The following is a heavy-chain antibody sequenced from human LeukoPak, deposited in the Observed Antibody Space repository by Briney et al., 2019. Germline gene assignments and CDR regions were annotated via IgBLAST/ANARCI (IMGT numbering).Heavy chain of an antibody. Sequence: SETLSLTCAVYGGSFSGYYWSWIRQPPGKGLEWIGEINHSGSTNYNPSLKSRVTISVDTSKNQFSLKLSSVTAADTAVYYCARPRLLYGSGPTLVWGPGTLVTVSS. V-gene: IGHV4-34*01. CDR3: ARPRLLYGSGPTLV. J-gene: IGHJ4*02. D-gene: IGHD3-10*01. CDR1: GGSFSGYY. CDR2: INHSGST.